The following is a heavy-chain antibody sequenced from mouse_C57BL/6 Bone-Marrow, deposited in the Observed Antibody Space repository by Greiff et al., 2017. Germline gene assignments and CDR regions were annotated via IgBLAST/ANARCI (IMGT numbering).Heavy chain of an antibody. CDR1: GFSFNTYA. V-gene: IGHV10-1*01. Sequence: EVKLMESGGGLVQPKGSLKLSCAASGFSFNTYAMNWVRQAPGKGLEWVARIRSKSNNYATYYADSVKDRFTISRDDSESMLYLQMNNLKTEDTAMYYCVRRFYAMDYWGQGTSVTVSS. CDR2: IRSKSNNYAT. CDR3: VRRFYAMDY. J-gene: IGHJ4*01.